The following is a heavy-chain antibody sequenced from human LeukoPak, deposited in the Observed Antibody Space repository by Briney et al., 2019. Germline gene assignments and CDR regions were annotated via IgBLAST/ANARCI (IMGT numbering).Heavy chain of an antibody. Sequence: GGSLRLSCAASGFTFSNYGMHWVRQAPGKGLEWVAFIRNDGSTKFYADSVKGRFTISRDNSENTLYLQMNSLRAEDTAVYYCAKDLPAAYFDYWGQGTLVTVSS. V-gene: IGHV3-30*02. D-gene: IGHD2-2*01. J-gene: IGHJ4*02. CDR2: IRNDGSTK. CDR3: AKDLPAAYFDY. CDR1: GFTFSNYG.